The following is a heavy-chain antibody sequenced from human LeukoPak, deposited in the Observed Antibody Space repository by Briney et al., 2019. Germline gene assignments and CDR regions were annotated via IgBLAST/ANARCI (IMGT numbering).Heavy chain of an antibody. CDR3: ARAGGVKTAALDLDY. CDR1: GGPINSHY. Sequence: PSETLSLTCTVSGGPINSHYWNWIRQPPGKGLERIGNIYYSGSANHNPSLKSRVTISRDTSKNQFSLKLTSVTTADTAVYYCARAGGVKTAALDLDYWGQGTLVTVSS. D-gene: IGHD6-25*01. J-gene: IGHJ4*02. CDR2: IYYSGSA. V-gene: IGHV4-59*11.